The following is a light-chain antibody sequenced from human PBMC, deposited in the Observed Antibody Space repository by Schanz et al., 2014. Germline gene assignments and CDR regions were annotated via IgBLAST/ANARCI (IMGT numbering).Light chain of an antibody. J-gene: IGKJ4*01. V-gene: IGKV3D-20*02. Sequence: EIVLTQSPGTLSLSPGERATLSCRASQSVHRNYLAWHQQKPGQAPRLLISDASNRATGITARFSGSGSGTDFTLIISSLEPEDFAVYYCQQRYSWPLTFGGGTKVEIK. CDR3: QQRYSWPLT. CDR2: DAS. CDR1: QSVHRNY.